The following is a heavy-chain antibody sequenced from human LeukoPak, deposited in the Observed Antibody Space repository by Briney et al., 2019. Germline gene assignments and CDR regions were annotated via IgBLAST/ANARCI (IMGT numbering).Heavy chain of an antibody. Sequence: ASVKVSCKASGYTFTSYYMHWVRQAPGQGLEWMGIINPSGGSTSYAQKFQGRVTMTRDTSTSTVYMELSSLRSEDTAVYYCARDSPLGLLRGYYFDYRGQGTLVTVSS. CDR2: INPSGGST. CDR1: GYTFTSYY. CDR3: ARDSPLGLLRGYYFDY. V-gene: IGHV1-46*01. J-gene: IGHJ4*02. D-gene: IGHD3-22*01.